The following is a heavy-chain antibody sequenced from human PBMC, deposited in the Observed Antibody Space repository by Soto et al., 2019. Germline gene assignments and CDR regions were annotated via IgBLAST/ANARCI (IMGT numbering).Heavy chain of an antibody. J-gene: IGHJ5*02. CDR1: RGSLSSYY. Sequence: SETLSLTCSVSRGSLSSYYWSWVRQPPGKGLEWIGFIHRTGSTKYKPSLESRVTISVDTSQNQLSLRLSSVPAADTAVYYCAREGAGSGKNNWFDPWGQGILVTVST. D-gene: IGHD3-10*01. V-gene: IGHV4-59*01. CDR2: IHRTGST. CDR3: AREGAGSGKNNWFDP.